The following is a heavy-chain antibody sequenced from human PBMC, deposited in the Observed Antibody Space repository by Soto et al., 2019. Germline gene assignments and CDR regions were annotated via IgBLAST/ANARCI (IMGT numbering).Heavy chain of an antibody. D-gene: IGHD4-17*01. CDR3: AGTTASAFDI. Sequence: EVQLVESGGGLVQPGGSLRLSCTASGFTVSSNYMSWVRQAPGKGLEWVSGIYSGGSTYYADSVKGRFTISRDSSKNTLYLQMNNRRVEDTAVYYCAGTTASAFDIWGQGTMVTVSS. J-gene: IGHJ3*02. V-gene: IGHV3-66*01. CDR1: GFTVSSNY. CDR2: IYSGGST.